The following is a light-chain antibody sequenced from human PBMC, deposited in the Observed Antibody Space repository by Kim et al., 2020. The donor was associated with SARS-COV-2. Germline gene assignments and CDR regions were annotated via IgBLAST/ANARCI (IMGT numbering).Light chain of an antibody. CDR3: VSYTSSITWV. Sequence: GRSITTSCTGTSPDVGGFNYVSWFQQHPGKAPKLMLYGVSKRPSGVSNRLSGSKSGNTASLTISGLRAEDEADYYCVSYTSSITWVFGGGTQLTVL. CDR1: SPDVGGFNY. V-gene: IGLV2-14*03. CDR2: GVS. J-gene: IGLJ3*02.